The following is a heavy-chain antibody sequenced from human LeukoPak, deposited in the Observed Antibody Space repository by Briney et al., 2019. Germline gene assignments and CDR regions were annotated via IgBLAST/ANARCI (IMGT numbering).Heavy chain of an antibody. J-gene: IGHJ4*02. CDR1: GGSISSYY. D-gene: IGHD3-10*01. V-gene: IGHV4-59*01. Sequence: SETLSLTCTVSGGSISSYYWSWIRQPPGKGLEWIGYIYYSGSTTYNPSLKSRVTISVDTSKNQFSLKLNSVTAADTAVYYCARVDYYGSSLGFDYWGQGILVTVSS. CDR3: ARVDYYGSSLGFDY. CDR2: IYYSGST.